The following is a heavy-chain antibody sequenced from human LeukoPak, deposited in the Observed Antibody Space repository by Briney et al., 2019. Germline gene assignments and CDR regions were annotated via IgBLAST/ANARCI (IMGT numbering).Heavy chain of an antibody. D-gene: IGHD3-10*01. Sequence: ASVKVSCKASGYTFTSYGISWVRQAPGQGLEWMGWISADNGNTNYAQNLQGRVTMTTDTSTSTAYMELRSLRSDDTAVYYCARDDGSHGSGSTFDYWGQGTLVTVSS. V-gene: IGHV1-18*01. J-gene: IGHJ4*02. CDR2: ISADNGNT. CDR3: ARDDGSHGSGSTFDY. CDR1: GYTFTSYG.